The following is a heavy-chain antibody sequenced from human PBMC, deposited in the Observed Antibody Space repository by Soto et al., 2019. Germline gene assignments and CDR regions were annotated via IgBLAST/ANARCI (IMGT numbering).Heavy chain of an antibody. CDR3: ARGPYGSGIRSPYYNYYMDV. Sequence: QVQLQQWGAGLLKPSETLSLTCAVYGTSFSGYYWSWIRQPPGKGLEWIGEISHSGSTNYNPSLKSRVLLSLDTSKAQFSLKLSSVSAADMAVYYCARGPYGSGIRSPYYNYYMDVWGKGTTVTVSS. CDR1: GTSFSGYY. D-gene: IGHD3-10*01. V-gene: IGHV4-34*01. CDR2: ISHSGST. J-gene: IGHJ6*03.